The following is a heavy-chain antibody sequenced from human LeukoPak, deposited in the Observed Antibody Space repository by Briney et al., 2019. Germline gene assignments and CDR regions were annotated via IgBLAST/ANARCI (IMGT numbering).Heavy chain of an antibody. CDR1: GFTVNSIY. Sequence: GGSLRLSCEASGFTVNSIYMTWVRQAPGKGLEWVSVIYIGGETYYAESVKGRFSISRDNPKNTLYLQMNSLRAEDTAVYYCAREIIYCSSISCPFDYWGQGTLVTVSS. V-gene: IGHV3-66*01. CDR2: IYIGGET. D-gene: IGHD2-2*01. CDR3: AREIIYCSSISCPFDY. J-gene: IGHJ4*02.